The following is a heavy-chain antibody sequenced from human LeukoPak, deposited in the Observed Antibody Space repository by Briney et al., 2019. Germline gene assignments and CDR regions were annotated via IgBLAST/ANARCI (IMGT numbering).Heavy chain of an antibody. V-gene: IGHV3-23*01. CDR1: GFTFNSYA. D-gene: IGHD2-8*01. J-gene: IGHJ5*02. CDR2: ISASGGTT. Sequence: GGSLRLSCAASGFTFNSYAMSWVRQAPGKGLEWVSAISASGGTTYYADSVRGRFTISRDNSENTVYLQMNSLRVEDTALYYCAKEXXXYXGSNACPNWLDAWGQGTLVTVSS. CDR3: AKEXXXYXGSNACPNWLDA.